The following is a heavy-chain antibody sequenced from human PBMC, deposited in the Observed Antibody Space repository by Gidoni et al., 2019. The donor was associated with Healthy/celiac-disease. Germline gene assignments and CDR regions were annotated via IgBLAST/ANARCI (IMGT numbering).Heavy chain of an antibody. CDR2: IYCSGST. J-gene: IGHJ2*01. D-gene: IGHD3-3*01. CDR3: ARQVLASLRFSTAVGYFDL. CDR1: GGSISSSSYY. Sequence: QLQLQASGPGLVKPSATLSLTCTVSGGSISSSSYYWGCISTPAGEGLEWSGSIYCSGSTQYNPTLKSRVTGAVDTSKNQCSRKRSSVTAADTAVDNCARQVLASLRFSTAVGYFDLWGRGTLVTVSS. V-gene: IGHV4-39*01.